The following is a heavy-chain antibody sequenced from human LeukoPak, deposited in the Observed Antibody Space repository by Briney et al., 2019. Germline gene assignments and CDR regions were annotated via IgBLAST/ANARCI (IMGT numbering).Heavy chain of an antibody. CDR1: GFTFSNFG. V-gene: IGHV3-30*02. CDR2: IRSDETNK. J-gene: IGHJ6*03. D-gene: IGHD2-2*02. Sequence: GGSLRLSCAASGFTFSNFGMHWVRQAPGKGLEWVAFIRSDETNKFYVDSVKGRLTISRDNSKNTLYLQMNSVRAEDTAVYYCAKDQGCSSTSCYNGGYYYYMDVWGKGTTVTVSS. CDR3: AKDQGCSSTSCYNGGYYYYMDV.